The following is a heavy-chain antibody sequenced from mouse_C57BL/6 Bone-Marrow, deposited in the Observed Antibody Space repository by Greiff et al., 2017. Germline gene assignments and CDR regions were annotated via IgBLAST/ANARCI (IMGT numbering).Heavy chain of an antibody. CDR2: IWTGGGT. V-gene: IGHV2-9-1*01. CDR1: GFSLTSYA. CDR3: ARSLNYGSSYGGYFDV. Sequence: VQLQQSGPGLVAPSQSLSITCTVSGFSLTSYAISWVRQPPGKGLEWLGVIWTGGGTNYNSALKSRLSISKDNAESQVFLKVNSLQTDDTARYYCARSLNYGSSYGGYFDVWGTGTTVTVSS. J-gene: IGHJ1*03. D-gene: IGHD1-1*01.